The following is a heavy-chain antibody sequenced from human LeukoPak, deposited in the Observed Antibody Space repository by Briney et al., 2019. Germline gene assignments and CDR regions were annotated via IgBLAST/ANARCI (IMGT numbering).Heavy chain of an antibody. D-gene: IGHD6-6*01. J-gene: IGHJ3*02. CDR1: GYTFTGYY. Sequence: ASVKVSCKASGYTFTGYYMHWVRQAPGQGLEWMGWINPNSGGTNYAQKFQGRVTMTRDTSISTAYMELSRLRSDDTAVYYCARPDFSSYGAFDIWGQGTMVTVSS. CDR3: ARPDFSSYGAFDI. CDR2: INPNSGGT. V-gene: IGHV1-2*02.